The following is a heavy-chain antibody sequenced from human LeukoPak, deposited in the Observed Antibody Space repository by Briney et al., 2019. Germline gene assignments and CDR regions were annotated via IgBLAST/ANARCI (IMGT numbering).Heavy chain of an antibody. Sequence: SGTLSFTCAVSGGSISSSNWWSWVRQPPGKGLEWIGEIYHSGSTNYNPSLKSRVTISVDKSKNQFSLKLSSVTAADTAVYYCARDPYYYDRDDAFDIWGQGTMVTVSS. CDR1: GGSISSSNW. CDR2: IYHSGST. J-gene: IGHJ3*02. CDR3: ARDPYYYDRDDAFDI. V-gene: IGHV4-4*02. D-gene: IGHD3-22*01.